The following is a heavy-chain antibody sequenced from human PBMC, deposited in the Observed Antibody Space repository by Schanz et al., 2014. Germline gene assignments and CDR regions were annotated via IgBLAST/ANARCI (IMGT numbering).Heavy chain of an antibody. CDR3: ARETTIITGGAFDV. CDR2: ISAFDDKT. D-gene: IGHD3-9*01. Sequence: QVQLVQSGVEVKRPGASVRVSCKASGYSFTDYAIHWVRQAPGQGLEWMGWISAFDDKTDYAQNFQGRLIMTTDTSTTTVYMELRGLRSDDTAVYYCARETTIITGGAFDVCGQGTMVTVSS. J-gene: IGHJ3*01. V-gene: IGHV1-18*01. CDR1: GYSFTDYA.